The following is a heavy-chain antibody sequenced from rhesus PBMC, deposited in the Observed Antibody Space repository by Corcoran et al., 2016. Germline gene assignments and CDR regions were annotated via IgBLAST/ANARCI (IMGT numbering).Heavy chain of an antibody. J-gene: IGHJ4*01. Sequence: QVQLVQSGAEVKKPGTSVKLSCKASGYTFTSYYINWLRQAPGQVLECMGWINPSNGNTGYAMKFPGRVTRSRYKSTRTAYMWLNSLRSEDTAVYYCARGCSSTYCSSRVPFDYWGQGVLVTVSS. CDR3: ARGCSSTYCSSRVPFDY. CDR1: GYTFTSYY. D-gene: IGHD2-15*01. V-gene: IGHV1-200*01. CDR2: INPSNGNT.